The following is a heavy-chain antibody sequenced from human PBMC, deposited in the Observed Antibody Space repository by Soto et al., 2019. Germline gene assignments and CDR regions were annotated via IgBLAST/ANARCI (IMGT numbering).Heavy chain of an antibody. Sequence: ASVKVSCKASGYTFTSYAMHWVRQAPGQRLEWMGWINAGNGNTEYSQKFQGRVTITRDTSASTAYMELSSLRSEDTAVYYCARDSPDSSGWKTHNWFDPWGQGTLVTASS. CDR3: ARDSPDSSGWKTHNWFDP. D-gene: IGHD6-19*01. CDR2: INAGNGNT. V-gene: IGHV1-3*01. J-gene: IGHJ5*02. CDR1: GYTFTSYA.